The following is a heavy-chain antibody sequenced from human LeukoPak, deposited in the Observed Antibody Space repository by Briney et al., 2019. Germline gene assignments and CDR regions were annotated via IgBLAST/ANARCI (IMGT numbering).Heavy chain of an antibody. CDR3: AGPSTVPRSYYYYYMDV. V-gene: IGHV4-39*07. D-gene: IGHD4-17*01. CDR2: INHSGST. CDR1: GGSISSSSYY. J-gene: IGHJ6*03. Sequence: PSETLSLTCTVSGGSISSSSYYWGWIRQPPGKGLEWIGEINHSGSTNYNPSLKSRVTISVDTSNNLFSLKLTSVTAADTAVYYCAGPSTVPRSYYYYYMDVWGKGTTVTVSS.